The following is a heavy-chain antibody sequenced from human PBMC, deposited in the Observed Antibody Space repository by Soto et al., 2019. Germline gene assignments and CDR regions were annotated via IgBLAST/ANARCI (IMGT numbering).Heavy chain of an antibody. V-gene: IGHV4-34*01. CDR2: INHSGGT. J-gene: IGHJ4*02. CDR1: GVSFSAYY. CDR3: ASRNTVVTPDHYSFAE. Sequence: SETLCLTCAVYGVSFSAYYWSWIRQPPGKGLEWIGEINHSGGTSYNPSLKSRVTISVDTSKSQFSLKLTSVTAADTAVYYCASRNTVVTPDHYSFAERGRGTLVTVSS. D-gene: IGHD2-21*02.